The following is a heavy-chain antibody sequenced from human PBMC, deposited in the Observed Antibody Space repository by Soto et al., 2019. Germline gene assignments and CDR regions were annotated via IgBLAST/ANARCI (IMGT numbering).Heavy chain of an antibody. D-gene: IGHD3-10*01. J-gene: IGHJ3*02. CDR1: GYTFTSYD. CDR3: ARGINYYDSGDDAFDI. Sequence: QVQLVQSGAEVKKPGASVKVSCKASGYTFTSYDINWGRQATGQGLEWMGWMNPNSGNTGYAQKFQGRVTMTRNTSISTAYMELSSLRSEDTAVYYCARGINYYDSGDDAFDIWGQGPMVTVSS. V-gene: IGHV1-8*01. CDR2: MNPNSGNT.